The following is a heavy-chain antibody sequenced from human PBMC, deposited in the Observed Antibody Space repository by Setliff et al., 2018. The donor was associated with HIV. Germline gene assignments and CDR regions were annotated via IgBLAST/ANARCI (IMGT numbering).Heavy chain of an antibody. Sequence: ASVKVSCKPSGYSFTNHYMHWVRQAPGQGLEWMGVINPTGGSTRNTQKFQGRVAMTRDTSTSTVYMELSSLRSEDTAVHYCASAGAWQRNALDIWGQGTMVTVS. D-gene: IGHD5-12*01. V-gene: IGHV1-46*01. J-gene: IGHJ3*02. CDR1: GYSFTNHY. CDR2: INPTGGST. CDR3: ASAGAWQRNALDI.